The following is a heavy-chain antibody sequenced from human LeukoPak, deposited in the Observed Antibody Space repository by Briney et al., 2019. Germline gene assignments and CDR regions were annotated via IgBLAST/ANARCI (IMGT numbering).Heavy chain of an antibody. CDR3: ARVQVLRYFDWLGNCMDV. J-gene: IGHJ6*03. CDR1: GYTFTGYY. Sequence: ASVKVSCKASGYTFTGYYMHWVRQAPGQGLEWMGWINPKSGGTNYSQKFQGRVTMTRDTSISTAYMELNRLRSDDTAVYYCARVQVLRYFDWLGNCMDVWGKGTTVTVSS. CDR2: INPKSGGT. V-gene: IGHV1-2*02. D-gene: IGHD3-9*01.